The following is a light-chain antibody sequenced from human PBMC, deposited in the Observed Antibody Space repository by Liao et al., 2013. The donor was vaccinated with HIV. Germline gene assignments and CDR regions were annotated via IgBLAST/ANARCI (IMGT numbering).Light chain of an antibody. CDR2: EDT. Sequence: SYELTQPPSVSVSPGQTASVTCSGDKLGDKYVSWYQQRPGRSPVLVIYEDTKRPSGIPERFSGSNSGDTATLTVSGTQAMDEADYYCQAWDSNSWVFGGGTELTVL. CDR3: QAWDSNSWV. CDR1: KLGDKY. J-gene: IGLJ3*02. V-gene: IGLV3-1*01.